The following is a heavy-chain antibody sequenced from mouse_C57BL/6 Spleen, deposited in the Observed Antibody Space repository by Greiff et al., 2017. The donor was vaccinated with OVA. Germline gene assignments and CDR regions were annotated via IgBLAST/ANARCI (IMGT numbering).Heavy chain of an antibody. CDR1: GYTFTSYW. Sequence: VQLQQSGAQLVMPGASVKLSCKASGYTFTSYWMHWVKQRPGQGLEWIGEIDPSDSYTNYNQKFKGKSTLTVDKSSSTAYMQLSSLTSEDSAVYYCARGDYYYFDYWGQGTTLTVSS. V-gene: IGHV1-69*01. CDR3: ARGDYYYFDY. CDR2: IDPSDSYT. J-gene: IGHJ2*01. D-gene: IGHD1-1*01.